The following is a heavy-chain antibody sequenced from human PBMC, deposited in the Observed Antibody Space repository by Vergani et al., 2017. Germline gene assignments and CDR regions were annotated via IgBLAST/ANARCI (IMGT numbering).Heavy chain of an antibody. CDR1: GFTVSSYW. CDR2: INSDGSST. D-gene: IGHD5-12*01. V-gene: IGHV3-74*01. J-gene: IGHJ4*02. Sequence: EVQLVESGGGLVQPGGSLRLSCAASGFTVSSYWMHWVRQAPGKGVVWVSRINSDGSSTSYADSVKGRFTISRDNAKNTLSLQMNSLRAEDTAVYYCARESWRGGYDAFFDYGGQGTLVTVSS. CDR3: ARESWRGGYDAFFDY.